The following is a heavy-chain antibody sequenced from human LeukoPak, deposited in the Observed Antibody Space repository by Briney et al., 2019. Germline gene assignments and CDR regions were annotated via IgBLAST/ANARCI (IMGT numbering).Heavy chain of an antibody. J-gene: IGHJ5*01. D-gene: IGHD3-10*01. V-gene: IGHV3-30*03. Sequence: GGSLRLSCAASGFTFSSYGMHWVRQAPGKGLEWVAVISYDGSNKYYADSVKGRFTISRDNSKNTLYLQMNSLRAEDTAVYYCARDAGAGANWFDSWGQGTLVTVSS. CDR3: ARDAGAGANWFDS. CDR2: ISYDGSNK. CDR1: GFTFSSYG.